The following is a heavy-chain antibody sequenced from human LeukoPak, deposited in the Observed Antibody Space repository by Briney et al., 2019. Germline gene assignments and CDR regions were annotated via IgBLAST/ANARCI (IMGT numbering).Heavy chain of an antibody. V-gene: IGHV4-38-2*02. J-gene: IGHJ6*03. CDR1: GYSINSGYY. Sequence: SETLSLTCTGSGYSINSGYYWGWIRQPPGKGLEWIGSIYHSGSTYYNPSLKSRVTISVDTSKNQFSLKLSSVTAADTAVYYCARLRGSSTSHMDVWGKGTTVTVSS. D-gene: IGHD2-2*01. CDR3: ARLRGSSTSHMDV. CDR2: IYHSGST.